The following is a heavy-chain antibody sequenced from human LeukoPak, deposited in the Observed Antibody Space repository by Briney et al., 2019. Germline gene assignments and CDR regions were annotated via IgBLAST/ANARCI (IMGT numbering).Heavy chain of an antibody. CDR1: DDSITIYY. Sequence: PSETLSLTCTVSDDSITIYYWSWIRQPPGKGLEWIGYIDHTGITNYNPSLNSRVTISRDTSKDHFSLELSSATAADTAVYYCARGYCSGGSCYSYYYYNYMDVWGKGTTVTVSS. J-gene: IGHJ6*03. V-gene: IGHV4-59*01. CDR3: ARGYCSGGSCYSYYYYNYMDV. D-gene: IGHD2-15*01. CDR2: IDHTGIT.